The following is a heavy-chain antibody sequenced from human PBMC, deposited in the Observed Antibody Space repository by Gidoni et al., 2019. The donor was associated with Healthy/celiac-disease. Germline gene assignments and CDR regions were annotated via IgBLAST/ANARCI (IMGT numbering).Heavy chain of an antibody. D-gene: IGHD6-19*01. J-gene: IGHJ4*02. CDR3: ARTIHLSGSAVAGYVDY. CDR1: GFSLSTSGMC. V-gene: IGHV2-70*15. Sequence: QVPLRESGPALVKPPQTLTLTCTFSGFSLSTSGMCVSWIRQPPGKALEWLARIDWDDDKYYSTSLKTRLTISKDTSKNQVVLTMTNMDPVDTATYYCARTIHLSGSAVAGYVDYWGQGTLVTVSS. CDR2: IDWDDDK.